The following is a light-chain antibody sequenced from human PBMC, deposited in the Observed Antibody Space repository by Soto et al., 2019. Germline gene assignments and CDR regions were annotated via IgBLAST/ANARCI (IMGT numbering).Light chain of an antibody. Sequence: QSVLAQPPSASGTPGQRVTISCSGSSSNIGSNYVYWYQQLPGTAPKLLIYRNNQRPSGVPDRFSGSKSDTSASLAISGLRYEDEADYYCATWDDSLSDVVFGGGTKLTVL. CDR3: ATWDDSLSDVV. V-gene: IGLV1-47*01. CDR2: RNN. CDR1: SSNIGSNY. J-gene: IGLJ2*01.